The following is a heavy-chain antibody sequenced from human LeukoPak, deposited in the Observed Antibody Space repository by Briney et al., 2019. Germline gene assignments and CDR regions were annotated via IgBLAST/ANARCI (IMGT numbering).Heavy chain of an antibody. CDR2: IRYDGTNK. CDR3: ARVLEPTRYYYYYMDV. CDR1: GFTFSSYG. J-gene: IGHJ6*03. Sequence: HPGGSLRLSCAASGFTFSSYGMHWVRQAPGKGLEWVAFIRYDGTNKYYADSVKGRFTISRDNSKNTLYLQMNSLRAEDTAVYYCARVLEPTRYYYYYMDVWGKGTTVTVSS. D-gene: IGHD1-1*01. V-gene: IGHV3-30*02.